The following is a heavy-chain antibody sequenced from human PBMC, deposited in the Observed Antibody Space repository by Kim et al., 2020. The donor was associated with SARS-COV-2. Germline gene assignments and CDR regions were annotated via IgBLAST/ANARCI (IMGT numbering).Heavy chain of an antibody. CDR3: ARKTTPRLYYYYGMDV. Sequence: SETLSLTCTVSGGSISSSSYYWGWIRQPPGKGLEWIGSIYYSGSTYYNPSLKSRVTISVDTSKNQFSLKLSSVTAADTAVYYCARKTTPRLYYYYGMDVWGQGTTVTVSS. J-gene: IGHJ6*02. V-gene: IGHV4-39*01. CDR1: GGSISSSSYY. CDR2: IYYSGST. D-gene: IGHD4-17*01.